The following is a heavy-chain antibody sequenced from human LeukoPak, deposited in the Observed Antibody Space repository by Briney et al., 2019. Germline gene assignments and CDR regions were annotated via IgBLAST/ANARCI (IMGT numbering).Heavy chain of an antibody. V-gene: IGHV1-2*02. J-gene: IGHJ5*02. CDR1: GYTFTDYY. CDR2: INPNSGGT. D-gene: IGHD3-3*01. CDR3: ARVIPYYDFWSGLPFDP. Sequence: ASVTVSCKASGYTFTDYYMHWVRQAPGQGLEWMGWINPNSGGTNYAQKFQGRVTMTRDTSISTAYMELSRLRSDDTAVYYCARVIPYYDFWSGLPFDPWGQGTLVTVSS.